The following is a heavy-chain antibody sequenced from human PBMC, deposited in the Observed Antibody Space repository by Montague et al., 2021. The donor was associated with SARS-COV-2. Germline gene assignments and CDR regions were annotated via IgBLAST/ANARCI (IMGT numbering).Heavy chain of an antibody. CDR2: IYYSGNT. CDR3: AGLQGDGSLYGMDV. Sequence: SETLSLTCTVSGGSISSYNWSWIRQPPGKGLECIGYIYYSGNTDYNPSLKSRATISVDASKSQFSLKLSSVTAADTAVYYCAGLQGDGSLYGMDVWGQGTMVTVSS. D-gene: IGHD5-24*01. J-gene: IGHJ6*02. CDR1: GGSISSYN. V-gene: IGHV4-59*01.